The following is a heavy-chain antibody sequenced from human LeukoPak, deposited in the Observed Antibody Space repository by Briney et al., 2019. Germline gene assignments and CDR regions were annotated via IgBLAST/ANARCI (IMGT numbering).Heavy chain of an antibody. V-gene: IGHV1-2*04. Sequence: GASVEVSCKASGYTFTGHYIYWVRQAPGQGLEWMGWINPKSGGTNYAQKFQGWVTMTRDTSISTAYMELSRLRSDDTAVYYCARELWFGEGGLRYWGQGTLVTVSS. D-gene: IGHD3-10*01. CDR3: ARELWFGEGGLRY. J-gene: IGHJ4*02. CDR1: GYTFTGHY. CDR2: INPKSGGT.